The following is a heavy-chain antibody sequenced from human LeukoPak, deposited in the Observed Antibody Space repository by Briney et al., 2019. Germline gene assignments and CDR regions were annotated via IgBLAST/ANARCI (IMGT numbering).Heavy chain of an antibody. CDR1: GYTFTSYD. CDR3: ARGIRDYYGSGSYSDY. J-gene: IGHJ4*02. CDR2: MDPNSGNT. Sequence: ASVKVSCKASGYTFTSYDINWVRQATGHGLEWMGWMDPNSGNTDYAQKFQGRVTLTRNASISTAYMELSSLRSEDTAVYYCARGIRDYYGSGSYSDYWGQGTLVTVSS. V-gene: IGHV1-8*01. D-gene: IGHD3-10*01.